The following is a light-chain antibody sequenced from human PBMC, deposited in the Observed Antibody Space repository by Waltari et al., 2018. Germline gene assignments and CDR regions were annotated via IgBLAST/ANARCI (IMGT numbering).Light chain of an antibody. CDR3: NSYTSTSTRVV. CDR1: SNDVGAYNY. CDR2: EVS. J-gene: IGLJ3*02. V-gene: IGLV2-14*01. Sequence: QSALTQPASVSGSPGQSITISCPGTSNDVGAYNYVSWYQQHPGKAPNLMIYEVSNRPSGVSSRFSGSKSGNTASLTISGLQAEDEADYYCNSYTSTSTRVVFGGGTKLTVL.